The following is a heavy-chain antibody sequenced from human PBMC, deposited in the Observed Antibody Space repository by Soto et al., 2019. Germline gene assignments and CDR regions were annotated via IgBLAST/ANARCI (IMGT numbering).Heavy chain of an antibody. CDR2: ISSSGSTI. Sequence: GGSLRLSCAASGFTFSSYEMNWVRQAPGKGLEWVSYISSSGSTIYYADSVKGRFTISRDNAKNSLYLQMNSLRAEDTAVYYCARELYCTNRVCSWDAFDIWGQGPMVTV. CDR3: ARELYCTNRVCSWDAFDI. D-gene: IGHD2-8*01. J-gene: IGHJ3*02. V-gene: IGHV3-48*03. CDR1: GFTFSSYE.